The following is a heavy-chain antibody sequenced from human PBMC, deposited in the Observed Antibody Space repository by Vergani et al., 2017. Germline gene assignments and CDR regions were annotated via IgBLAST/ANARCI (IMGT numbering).Heavy chain of an antibody. Sequence: QVQLVQSGAEVKKPGASVKVSCKVSGYTLTELSMHWVRQAPGKGLEWMGGFDPEDGETIYAQKFQGRVTMTEDTSTDTAYMELSSLRSEDTAMYYCATPLLRFSYYYYYGMNVWSQGTTVTVSS. D-gene: IGHD5-12*01. J-gene: IGHJ6*02. V-gene: IGHV1-24*01. CDR1: GYTLTELS. CDR3: ATPLLRFSYYYYYGMNV. CDR2: FDPEDGET.